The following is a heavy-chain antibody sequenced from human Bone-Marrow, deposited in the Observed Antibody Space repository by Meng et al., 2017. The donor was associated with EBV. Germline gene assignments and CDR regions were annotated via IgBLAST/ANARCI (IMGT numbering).Heavy chain of an antibody. Sequence: QVQCAQSGAEVKRPGSSVKVSWKAAARTFGSYVISWVLQAPGQGLEWMGRIIPILGTATRAQKFQGRLTITADKVTDTAYMELSSLRSEDTAVYYCARAGGCSTTSCPSGYFDPWGQGTLVTVSS. V-gene: IGHV1-69*06. CDR1: ARTFGSYV. D-gene: IGHD2-2*01. J-gene: IGHJ5*02. CDR2: IIPILGTA. CDR3: ARAGGCSTTSCPSGYFDP.